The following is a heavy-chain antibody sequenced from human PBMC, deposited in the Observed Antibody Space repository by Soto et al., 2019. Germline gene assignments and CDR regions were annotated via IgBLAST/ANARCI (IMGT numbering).Heavy chain of an antibody. V-gene: IGHV3-48*04. J-gene: IGHJ4*02. CDR3: ASDLTYYDFGFYFDY. CDR2: ISASSRTI. CDR1: GFTFSSYS. Sequence: EVQLVESGGGLVQPGGSLRLSCAASGFTFSSYSMHWVRQAPGKGLEWVSYISASSRTIYYADSVKGRFTISRDNAKNSLYLQMNSLRAEYTAVYYCASDLTYYDFGFYFDYWGQGTLVTVSS. D-gene: IGHD3-3*01.